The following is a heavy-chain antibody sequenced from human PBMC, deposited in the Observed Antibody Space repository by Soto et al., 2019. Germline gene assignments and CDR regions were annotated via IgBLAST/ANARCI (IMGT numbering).Heavy chain of an antibody. J-gene: IGHJ4*02. CDR2: VFWDGGE. D-gene: IGHD1-26*01. V-gene: IGHV2-5*02. Sequence: QITLRESGPSLVKPTETLTLTCTFSGFSLTTTGVGVGWIRQPPGKALEWLAVVFWDGGERYSPSLKSRVTITKDPTKDPVVFTRTNMDPADTATYYCTRVYGSGRWGWYFHSWGQGTLVTVSS. CDR1: GFSLTTTGVG. CDR3: TRVYGSGRWGWYFHS.